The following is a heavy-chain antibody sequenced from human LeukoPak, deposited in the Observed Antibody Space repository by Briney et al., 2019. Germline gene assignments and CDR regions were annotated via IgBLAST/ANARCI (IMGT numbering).Heavy chain of an antibody. CDR3: AKGGYTTYFDP. Sequence: GGSLRLSCAASGFTFREYSMSWVRQAPGKGLEWVSNIRSNGRDTYYIDSVKGRLTISRDNSKNTLYLQMNSLRAEDTAVYYCAKGGYTTYFDPWGQGTLVTVSS. CDR1: GFTFREYS. D-gene: IGHD2-15*01. V-gene: IGHV3-23*05. J-gene: IGHJ5*02. CDR2: IRSNGRDT.